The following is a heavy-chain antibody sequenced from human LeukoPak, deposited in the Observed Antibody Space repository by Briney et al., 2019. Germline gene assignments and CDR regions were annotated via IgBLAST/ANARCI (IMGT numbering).Heavy chain of an antibody. CDR1: GDTFSPYY. D-gene: IGHD2-21*01. J-gene: IGHJ4*02. Sequence: ASVKVSYEGTGDTFSPYYIIWVGQTPGQGLEWMGWISGYNGNTKYVQKLQSRVTMTTDTSTRKAYMELRRLRADGEVVYYWGISGQETGKYSPLDSWGQGALVTVSS. V-gene: IGHV1-18*01. CDR2: ISGYNGNT. CDR3: GISGQETGKYSPLDS.